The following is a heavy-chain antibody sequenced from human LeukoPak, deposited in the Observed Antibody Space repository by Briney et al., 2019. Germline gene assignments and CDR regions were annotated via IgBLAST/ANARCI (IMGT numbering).Heavy chain of an antibody. D-gene: IGHD1-26*01. J-gene: IGHJ3*01. CDR2: ISNSSTYK. Sequence: GGSLRLSCAASGFTFYSFAMNWVRQAPGKGLEWVSYISNSSTYKYYADSVKGRFTISRDNSKNSLYLQMNSLRAEDTTLYYCSKHIVGLDFFCMGVWGRGKMVTVSS. CDR3: SKHIVGLDFFCMGV. V-gene: IGHV3-21*04. CDR1: GFTFYSFA.